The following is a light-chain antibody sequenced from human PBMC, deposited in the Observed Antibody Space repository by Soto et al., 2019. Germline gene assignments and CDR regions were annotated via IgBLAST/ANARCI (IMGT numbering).Light chain of an antibody. CDR1: QSVSGW. CDR2: DAS. Sequence: DIQMTQSPSTLSASVGDTVTVTCRASQSVSGWLAWYQQKPGEAPTLLIYDASALPRVVPSRFSGSGSGTKFTLTIASLQPDDFATYYCQQYETFSGTFGPGTKVEI. J-gene: IGKJ1*01. CDR3: QQYETFSGT. V-gene: IGKV1-5*01.